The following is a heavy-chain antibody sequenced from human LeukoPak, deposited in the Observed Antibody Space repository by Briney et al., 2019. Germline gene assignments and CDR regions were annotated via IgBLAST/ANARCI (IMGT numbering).Heavy chain of an antibody. D-gene: IGHD1-26*01. Sequence: SEALSLTCTVPGGSISVYYWSCIRHPAEKGMVCIGRVYTSRGIDYTPSFKSRVTLSVDKSKNQSFLKSTTVTAADTAVYYCAGRHYWGQGTLVTVSS. V-gene: IGHV4-4*07. CDR1: GGSISVYY. CDR3: AGRHY. CDR2: VYTSRGI. J-gene: IGHJ4*02.